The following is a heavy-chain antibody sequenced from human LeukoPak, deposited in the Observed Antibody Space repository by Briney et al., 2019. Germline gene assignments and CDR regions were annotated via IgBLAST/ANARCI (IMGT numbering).Heavy chain of an antibody. J-gene: IGHJ4*02. CDR3: ARDSWGSGWYDY. CDR2: IYYSGST. V-gene: IGHV4-59*01. CDR1: GGSISSYY. Sequence: SQTLSLTCTVSGGSISSYYWSWIRQPPGKGLEWIGYIYYSGSTNYNPSLKSRVTISVDTSKNQFSLKLSSVTAADTAVYYCARDSWGSGWYDYWGQGTLVTVSS. D-gene: IGHD6-19*01.